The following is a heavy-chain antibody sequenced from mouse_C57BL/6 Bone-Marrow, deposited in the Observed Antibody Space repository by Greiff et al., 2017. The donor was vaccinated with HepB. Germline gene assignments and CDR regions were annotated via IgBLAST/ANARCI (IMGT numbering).Heavy chain of an antibody. V-gene: IGHV5-17*01. CDR2: ISSGSSTI. Sequence: EVQLVESGGGLVKPGGSLKLSCAASGFTFSDYGMHWVRQAPEKGLEWVAYISSGSSTIYYADTVKGRFTISRDNAKNTLFLQMTSLRSEDTAMYYCARYSSYGGYYAMDYWGQGTSVTVSS. CDR3: ARYSSYGGYYAMDY. CDR1: GFTFSDYG. D-gene: IGHD1-1*01. J-gene: IGHJ4*01.